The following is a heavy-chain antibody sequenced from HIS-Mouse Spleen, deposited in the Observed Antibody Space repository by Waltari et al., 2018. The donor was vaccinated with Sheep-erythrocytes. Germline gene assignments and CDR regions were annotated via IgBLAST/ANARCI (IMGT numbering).Heavy chain of an antibody. V-gene: IGHV4-31*03. CDR3: ARDRLGIFGY. CDR1: GVPTSSGGYD. J-gene: IGHJ4*02. D-gene: IGHD7-27*01. Sequence: QVQLQESGPGLVKPSQTLSLTCTVPGVPTSSGGYDLTWGRQHPGKGLEWIGYIYYSGSTYYNPSLKSRVTISVDTSKNQFSLKLSSVTAADTAVYYCARDRLGIFGYWGQGTLVTVSS. CDR2: IYYSGST.